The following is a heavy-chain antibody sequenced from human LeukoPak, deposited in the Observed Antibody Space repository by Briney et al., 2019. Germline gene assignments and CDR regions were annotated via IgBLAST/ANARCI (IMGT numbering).Heavy chain of an antibody. V-gene: IGHV3-53*01. Sequence: GGSLRLSCAASGFTVSDNYMSWVRQAPGKGLEWVSAMYSGGDTYYADSVKGRFTFSRDISKNTLYLQMNGLRTEDTAMYYCAGDTPQVPAAGVLASWGQGTLVTVSS. J-gene: IGHJ5*02. D-gene: IGHD6-13*01. CDR2: MYSGGDT. CDR3: AGDTPQVPAAGVLAS. CDR1: GFTVSDNY.